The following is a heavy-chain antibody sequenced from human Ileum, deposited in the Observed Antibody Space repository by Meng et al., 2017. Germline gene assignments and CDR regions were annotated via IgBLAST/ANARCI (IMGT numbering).Heavy chain of an antibody. V-gene: IGHV1-18*01. CDR2: ISAYSGNT. J-gene: IGHJ4*02. CDR1: GYIFTRYG. Sequence: QVQLVQSGAEVKKPGASVKVSCKASGYIFTRYGIGWVRQAPGQGLEWMGWISAYSGNTKYAQKLQGRVTMTTETSTSTAYMELRNLRSDDTAVYYCARDTVGTTLGDYWGQGTLVTVSS. CDR3: ARDTVGTTLGDY. D-gene: IGHD4-23*01.